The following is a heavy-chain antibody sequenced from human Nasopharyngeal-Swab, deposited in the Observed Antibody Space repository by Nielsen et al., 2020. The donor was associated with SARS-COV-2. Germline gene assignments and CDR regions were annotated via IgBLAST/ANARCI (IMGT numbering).Heavy chain of an antibody. CDR1: GFTFSSYG. J-gene: IGHJ4*02. CDR3: ALAVYDYIDY. D-gene: IGHD5/OR15-5a*01. CDR2: ISYDGSNK. Sequence: GGSLRLSCAASGFTFSSYGTHWVRQAPGKGLEWVAVISYDGSNKYYADSVKGRFTISRDNSKNTLYLQMNSLRAEDTAVYYCALAVYDYIDYWGQGTLVTVSS. V-gene: IGHV3-30*03.